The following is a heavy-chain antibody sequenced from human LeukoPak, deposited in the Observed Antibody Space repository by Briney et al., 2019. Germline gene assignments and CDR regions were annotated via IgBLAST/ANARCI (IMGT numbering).Heavy chain of an antibody. CDR1: GGSFSGYY. V-gene: IGHV4-34*01. D-gene: IGHD3-3*01. CDR2: INHSGSI. CDR3: ARGLSEITIFGVVTYFDY. J-gene: IGHJ4*02. Sequence: SETLSLTCAVYGGSFSGYYWSWIRQPPGKGLEWIGEINHSGSINYNPSLKSRVTISVDTSKNQFSLKLSSVTAADTAVYYCARGLSEITIFGVVTYFDYWGQGTLDTVSS.